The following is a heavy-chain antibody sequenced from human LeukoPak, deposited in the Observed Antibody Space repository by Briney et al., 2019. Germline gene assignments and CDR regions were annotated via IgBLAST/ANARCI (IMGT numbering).Heavy chain of an antibody. Sequence: SQTLSLTCTVSGGSISSGGYYWSWIRQPPGKGLEWIWYIYHSGSTYYNPSLKSRVTISVDRSKNQFSLKLYSVTAADTAVYYCARHQVVVTAGASDIWGQGTMVTVSS. J-gene: IGHJ3*02. CDR2: IYHSGST. V-gene: IGHV4-30-2*01. CDR3: ARHQVVVTAGASDI. CDR1: GGSISSGGYY. D-gene: IGHD3-22*01.